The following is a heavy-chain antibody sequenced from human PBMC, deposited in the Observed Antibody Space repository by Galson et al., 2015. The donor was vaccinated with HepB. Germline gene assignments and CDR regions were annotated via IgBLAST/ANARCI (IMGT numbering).Heavy chain of an antibody. J-gene: IGHJ4*02. CDR1: GYSFDSFSHFW. Sequence: QSGAEVKKPGESLRISCQGSGYSFDSFSHFWIAWVRQMPGKGLEWMGTIFPGDSDATYSPSFQGQVTFSVDKSINTVYLQWSSLKASDTAVYYCARRAHSGSYSYFDYWGQGTLVTVSS. CDR2: IFPGDSDA. V-gene: IGHV5-51*03. CDR3: ARRAHSGSYSYFDY. D-gene: IGHD1-26*01.